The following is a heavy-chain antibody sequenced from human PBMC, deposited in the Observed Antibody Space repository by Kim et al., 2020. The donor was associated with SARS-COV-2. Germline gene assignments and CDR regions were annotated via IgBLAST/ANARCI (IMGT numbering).Heavy chain of an antibody. V-gene: IGHV4-59*01. Sequence: SETLSLTCTVSGGSISSYYWSWIRQPPGKGLEWIGYIYYSGSIKYNPSLKSRVTISVDTSKNEFSLKLSSVTAADTAVYHCARGFDGSGGYPRPGMDVWGQGTTVTVSS. J-gene: IGHJ6*02. CDR3: ARGFDGSGGYPRPGMDV. CDR1: GGSISSYY. CDR2: IYYSGSI. D-gene: IGHD3-10*01.